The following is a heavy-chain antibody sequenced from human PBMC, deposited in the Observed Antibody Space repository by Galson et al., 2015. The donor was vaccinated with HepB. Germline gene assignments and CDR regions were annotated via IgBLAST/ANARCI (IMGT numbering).Heavy chain of an antibody. CDR2: MYTSGGS. Sequence: TLSLTCTVSGGSMSSYYWSWIRQFPGKGLEWIGYMYTSGGSNYNPSLKSRAAISVDTSKNQFSLKLTSVTAADTAVYYCARGDRLVDYYYYGMDVWGQGTTVIVSS. D-gene: IGHD3-16*02. J-gene: IGHJ6*02. CDR3: ARGDRLVDYYYYGMDV. CDR1: GGSMSSYY. V-gene: IGHV4-4*09.